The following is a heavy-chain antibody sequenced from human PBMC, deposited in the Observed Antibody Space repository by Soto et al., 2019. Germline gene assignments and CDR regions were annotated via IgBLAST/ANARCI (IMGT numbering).Heavy chain of an antibody. V-gene: IGHV3-49*04. J-gene: IGHJ4*02. Sequence: GGSLRLSCAASGFTFGDYAMSWVRQAPGKGLEWVGFIRSKAYGGTAEHAASVKDRFTISRDDSKSIAYLQMNSLKTEDTGVYYCTIYSGRYALNYFDYWGQGTLVTVSS. D-gene: IGHD1-26*01. CDR3: TIYSGRYALNYFDY. CDR2: IRSKAYGGTA. CDR1: GFTFGDYA.